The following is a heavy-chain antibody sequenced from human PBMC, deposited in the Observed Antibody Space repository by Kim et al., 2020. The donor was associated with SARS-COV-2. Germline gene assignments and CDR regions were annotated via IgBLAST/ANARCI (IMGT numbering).Heavy chain of an antibody. Sequence: SETLSLTCTVSGGSISSYYWSWIRQPPGKGLEWIGYIYYSGSTNYNPSLKSRVTISVDTSKNQFSLKLSSVTAADTAVYYCARGALEIFGVVGWFDPWGQGTLATVSS. J-gene: IGHJ5*02. V-gene: IGHV4-59*13. CDR2: IYYSGST. CDR3: ARGALEIFGVVGWFDP. CDR1: GGSISSYY. D-gene: IGHD3-3*01.